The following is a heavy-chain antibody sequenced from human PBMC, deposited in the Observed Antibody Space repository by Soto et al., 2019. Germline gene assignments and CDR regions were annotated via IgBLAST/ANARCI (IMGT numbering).Heavy chain of an antibody. Sequence: QVQLVQSGAEVKKPGSPVRVSCTASGDTFNFYTINWVRKVPGQGPEWMGRIIPMLGMSNYAQKFQGRVTIMADKSTSTVYMNLSGLTSEDTAVYYCATNYGSGSTHFDYWGQGTLVTVSS. CDR1: GDTFNFYT. CDR2: IIPMLGMS. J-gene: IGHJ4*02. V-gene: IGHV1-69*02. CDR3: ATNYGSGSTHFDY. D-gene: IGHD3-10*01.